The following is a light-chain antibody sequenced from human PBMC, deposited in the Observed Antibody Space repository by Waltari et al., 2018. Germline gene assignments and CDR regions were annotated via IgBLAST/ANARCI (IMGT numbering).Light chain of an antibody. V-gene: IGLV3-1*01. Sequence: SYELTQPPSVSVSPGQTASITCSGDKLGDKYTCWYQQKSGQSPVLVIYQDNKRPSGSPERFSGSNSGNTATLTISGTQAMDEADYYCQAWDSSTYYVFGTGTKVTVL. J-gene: IGLJ1*01. CDR2: QDN. CDR1: KLGDKY. CDR3: QAWDSSTYYV.